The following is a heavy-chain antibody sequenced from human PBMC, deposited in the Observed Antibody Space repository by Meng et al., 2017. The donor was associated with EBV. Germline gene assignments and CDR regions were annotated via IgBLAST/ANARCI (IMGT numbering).Heavy chain of an antibody. V-gene: IGHV1-69*01. Sequence: QWQLHASGVEVKKPVSSVKVSCSPTGGTFRSDAVSWVRQAPGQGLEWMGGLIPMSGAPHYAQKFQDRVTIIADESTSTHSMELNNLRFEDTAMYYCASESGRGFTPDYWGQGTLVTVSS. CDR1: GGTFRSDA. CDR2: LIPMSGAP. D-gene: IGHD3-10*01. J-gene: IGHJ4*02. CDR3: ASESGRGFTPDY.